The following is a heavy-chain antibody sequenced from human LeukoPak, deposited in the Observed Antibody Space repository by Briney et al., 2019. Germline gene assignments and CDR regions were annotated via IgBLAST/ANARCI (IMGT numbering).Heavy chain of an antibody. V-gene: IGHV3-21*01. CDR1: GFTFSSYS. D-gene: IGHD6-13*01. Sequence: GGSLRLSCAASGFTFSSYSMNWVRQAPGKGLEWVSSISSSGSYIYYADSVKGRFTISRDNAKNSLYLQMNSLRAEDTAVYYCARDEFGIAAHPGRAYYYGMDVWGQGTTVTVSS. J-gene: IGHJ6*02. CDR3: ARDEFGIAAHPGRAYYYGMDV. CDR2: ISSSGSYI.